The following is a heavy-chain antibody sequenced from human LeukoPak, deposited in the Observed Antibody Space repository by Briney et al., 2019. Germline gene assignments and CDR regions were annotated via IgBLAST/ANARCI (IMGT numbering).Heavy chain of an antibody. CDR2: INPNSGGT. CDR3: ARGGSGWYPNDAFDI. V-gene: IGHV1-2*04. J-gene: IGHJ3*02. Sequence: ASVKVSCKASGYIFTGYYMHWVRQAPGQGLEWMGWINPNSGGTNYAQKFQGWVTMTRDTSISTAYMELSRLRSDDTAVYYCARGGSGWYPNDAFDIWGQGTMVTVSS. CDR1: GYIFTGYY. D-gene: IGHD6-19*01.